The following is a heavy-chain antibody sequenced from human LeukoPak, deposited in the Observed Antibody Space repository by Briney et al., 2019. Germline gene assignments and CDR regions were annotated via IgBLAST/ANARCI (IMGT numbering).Heavy chain of an antibody. CDR3: APEGSGSYLYYYYYMDV. V-gene: IGHV1-69*13. D-gene: IGHD3-10*01. Sequence: SVKVPCNASGGTFSSYTFSWVRQAPGQGLEWRGGIIPIFGTANCAQKFQGRVTITADESTSTAYMELSLVRPEDTAVYYCAPEGSGSYLYYYYYMDVWGKGTTVTVSS. CDR1: GGTFSSYT. CDR2: IIPIFGTA. J-gene: IGHJ6*03.